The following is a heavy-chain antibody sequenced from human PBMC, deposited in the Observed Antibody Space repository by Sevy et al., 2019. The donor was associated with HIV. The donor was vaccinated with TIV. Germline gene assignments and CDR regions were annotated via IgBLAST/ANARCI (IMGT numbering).Heavy chain of an antibody. CDR1: GFTLGSYT. J-gene: IGHJ4*02. D-gene: IGHD2-21*02. CDR2: ISATGGST. Sequence: AGSLRLSCAASGFTLGSYTMNWVRQAPGEGLEWVASISATGGSTYYADSVKGRFTISRDVSKGLLYLQMNSLTAEDTAIFYCAKTLQKLPFHPHYFDYWGQGTLVTVSS. V-gene: IGHV3-23*01. CDR3: AKTLQKLPFHPHYFDY.